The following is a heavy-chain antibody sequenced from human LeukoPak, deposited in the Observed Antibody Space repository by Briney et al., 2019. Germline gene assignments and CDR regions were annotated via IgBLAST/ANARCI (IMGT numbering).Heavy chain of an antibody. D-gene: IGHD3-3*01. CDR2: ISYDGSNK. Sequence: GRSLRLSCAASGFTFNIYAMHWVRQAPGKGLEWVAVISYDGSNKFYADSVKGRFTISRGNSKNTLYLQMNSLRPEDTAVYYCAGADDFWSGYSDYWGQGTLVTVSS. V-gene: IGHV3-30*04. CDR1: GFTFNIYA. CDR3: AGADDFWSGYSDY. J-gene: IGHJ4*02.